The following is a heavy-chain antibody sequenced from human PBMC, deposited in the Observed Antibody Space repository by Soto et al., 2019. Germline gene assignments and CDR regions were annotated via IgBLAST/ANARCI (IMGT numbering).Heavy chain of an antibody. CDR1: GFTFSSHA. D-gene: IGHD6-13*01. CDR3: AKVSSSWYAGFFDL. J-gene: IGHJ4*02. CDR2: LSDSGGSI. Sequence: EVQLLESGGGLVQPGGSLRLSCTASGFTFSSHAMTWVRQVPGKGLEWVSGLSDSGGSIYYADSVKGRFTISRDNSMNTLYLQMKTLRAEDTAVYYCAKVSSSWYAGFFDLWGQGTLVTVSS. V-gene: IGHV3-23*01.